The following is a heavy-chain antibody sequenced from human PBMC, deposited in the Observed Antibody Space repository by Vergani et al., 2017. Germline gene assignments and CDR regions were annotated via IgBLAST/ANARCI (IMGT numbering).Heavy chain of an antibody. Sequence: QVQLVQSGSELKKPGASVKVSCKASGYTLSTYAMNWVRQAPGQGLEWMGIINPSGGHTNYAQKFQGRVTMTRDTSTSTVYMELSSLRSEDTAIYYCARGDYGILTGYRYWGQGTLVTVSA. CDR2: INPSGGHT. V-gene: IGHV1-46*03. J-gene: IGHJ4*02. D-gene: IGHD3-9*01. CDR1: GYTLSTYA. CDR3: ARGDYGILTGYRY.